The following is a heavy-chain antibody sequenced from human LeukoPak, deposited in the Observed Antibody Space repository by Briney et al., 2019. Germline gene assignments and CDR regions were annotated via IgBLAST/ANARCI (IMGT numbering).Heavy chain of an antibody. CDR3: AKVVRGVIIPTDFDY. V-gene: IGHV3-23*01. D-gene: IGHD3-10*01. CDR1: GFTFSSYA. CDR2: ISGSGGST. Sequence: GGSLRLSCAASGFTFSSYAMSWVRQAPGKGLEWVSAISGSGGSTYYADSVKGRFIISRDNSKNTLYLQMHSPRAADTAVYYCAKVVRGVIIPTDFDYWGQGTLVTVSS. J-gene: IGHJ4*02.